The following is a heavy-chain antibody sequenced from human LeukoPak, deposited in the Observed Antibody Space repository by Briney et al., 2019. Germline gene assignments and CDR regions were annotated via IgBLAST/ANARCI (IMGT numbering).Heavy chain of an antibody. D-gene: IGHD1-1*01. CDR3: ARVGGGAWNWFDP. Sequence: GGSLRLSCAASGFTFSSSWMHWVRQAPGKGLVWVSRINTDGGTTTYADSVKGRFTISRDNAKNTRYLQMSSLRAEDTALYYVARVGGGAWNWFDPWGQGTLVTVSS. CDR1: GFTFSSSW. V-gene: IGHV3-74*01. J-gene: IGHJ5*02. CDR2: INTDGGTT.